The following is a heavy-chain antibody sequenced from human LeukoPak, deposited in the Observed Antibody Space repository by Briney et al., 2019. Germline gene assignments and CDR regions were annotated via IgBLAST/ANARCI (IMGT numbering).Heavy chain of an antibody. J-gene: IGHJ6*03. CDR2: INHSGST. CDR1: GGSFSGYY. D-gene: IGHD1-26*01. V-gene: IGHV4-34*01. Sequence: PSETLSLTCAVYGGSFSGYYWSWIRQPPGKGLEWIGEINHSGSTNYNPSLKSRVTISVDTSKNQFSLKLSSVTAADTAVYYCARALSGSSRRYYYYYMDVWGKGTTVTISS. CDR3: ARALSGSSRRYYYYYMDV.